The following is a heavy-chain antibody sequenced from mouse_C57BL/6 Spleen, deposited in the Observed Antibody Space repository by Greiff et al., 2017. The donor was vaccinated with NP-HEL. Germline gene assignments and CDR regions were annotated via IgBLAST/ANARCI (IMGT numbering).Heavy chain of an antibody. J-gene: IGHJ2*01. CDR1: GYVFSSYW. CDR2: IYPGDGDT. Sequence: VQLQQPGAELVKPGASVKISCKASGYVFSSYWMNWVKQRPGKGLEWIGQIYPGDGDTNYNGKFKGKATLTADKSSSTAYMQLSSLTSEDSAVYFCARLYSNYVDYFDYWGQGTTLTVSS. CDR3: ARLYSNYVDYFDY. V-gene: IGHV1-80*01. D-gene: IGHD2-5*01.